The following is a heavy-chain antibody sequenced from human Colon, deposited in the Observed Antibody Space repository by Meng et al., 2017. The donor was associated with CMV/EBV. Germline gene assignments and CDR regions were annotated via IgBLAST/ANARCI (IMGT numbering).Heavy chain of an antibody. CDR3: ARTRYVRYMDV. CDR1: DGSIRNSSYY. J-gene: IGHJ6*02. D-gene: IGHD1-14*01. Sequence: SETLSLTCTASDGSIRNSSYYWGWIRQPPGKGLEWIGSIYYSGTTYYNPSLKSRVTISVDRSKSQFSLKVNSVTAADTAVYYCARTRYVRYMDVWGQGTTVTVSS. CDR2: IYYSGTT. V-gene: IGHV4-39*07.